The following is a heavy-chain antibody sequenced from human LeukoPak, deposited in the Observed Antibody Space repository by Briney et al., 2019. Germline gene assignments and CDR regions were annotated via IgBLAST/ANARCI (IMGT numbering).Heavy chain of an antibody. CDR2: IYYTGST. V-gene: IGHV4-59*01. Sequence: SETLSLTCTVSGASISSSFWTWIRQSPGKGLEWLAYIYYTGSTNLNPSLKSRLTISVDTSENQFSLRLSSVTAADTAIYYCARRMTVSATNWFDPWGQGTLVTVSS. CDR1: GASISSSF. CDR3: ARRMTVSATNWFDP. J-gene: IGHJ5*02. D-gene: IGHD5/OR15-5a*01.